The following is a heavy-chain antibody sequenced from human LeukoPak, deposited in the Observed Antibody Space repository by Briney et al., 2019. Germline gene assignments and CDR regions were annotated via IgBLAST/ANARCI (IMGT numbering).Heavy chain of an antibody. J-gene: IGHJ6*02. Sequence: GESLKISCKGSGYSFTSYWIGWVRQMPGKGLEWMGIIYPGDSDTRYSPSFQGQVTISADKSISTAYLQWSSLKASDTAMYYCARGTVTTLGFYYGMDVWGQGTTVIVSS. CDR2: IYPGDSDT. CDR1: GYSFTSYW. D-gene: IGHD4-17*01. CDR3: ARGTVTTLGFYYGMDV. V-gene: IGHV5-51*01.